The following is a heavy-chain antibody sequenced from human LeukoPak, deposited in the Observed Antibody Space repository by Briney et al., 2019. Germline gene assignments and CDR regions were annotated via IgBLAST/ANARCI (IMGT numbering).Heavy chain of an antibody. D-gene: IGHD4-17*01. J-gene: IGHJ4*02. CDR1: GFTFSNYA. CDR2: VSGSASNT. CDR3: AKGFQTYGELSFDV. V-gene: IGHV3-23*01. Sequence: PGGSLRLSCAASGFTFSNYAVSWVRQAPGKGLEWVSTVSGSASNTYYADSVKGRFTISRDNSKTTLYLQMNSLRADDTAVYYCAKGFQTYGELSFDVWGQGTLVAVSS.